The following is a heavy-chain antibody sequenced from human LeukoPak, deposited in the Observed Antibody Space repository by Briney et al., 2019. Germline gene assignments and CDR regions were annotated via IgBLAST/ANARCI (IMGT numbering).Heavy chain of an antibody. CDR1: GFTFSSYG. CDR2: IRYDGSNK. Sequence: GGSLRLSCAASGFTFSSYGMHWVRQAPGKGLEWVAFIRYDGSNKYYADSVKGRFTISRDNSKNTLYLQMNSLRAEDTAVYYCAKGGLVVTRRDIDYWGQGTLVTVSS. J-gene: IGHJ4*02. CDR3: AKGGLVVTRRDIDY. D-gene: IGHD3-22*01. V-gene: IGHV3-30*02.